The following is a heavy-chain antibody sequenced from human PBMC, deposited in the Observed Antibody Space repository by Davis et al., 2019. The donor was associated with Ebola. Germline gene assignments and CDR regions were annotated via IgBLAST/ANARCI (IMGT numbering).Heavy chain of an antibody. V-gene: IGHV1-46*01. J-gene: IGHJ4*02. CDR3: ARGAGYCSGGSCYSRSKNNFDY. CDR2: INPSGGST. CDR1: GYTFTSYY. Sequence: AASVKVSCKASGYTFTSYYMHWVRQAPGQGLEWMGIINPSGGSTSYAQKFQGRVTMTRDTSTRTVYMELSSLRSWDTAVYYCARGAGYCSGGSCYSRSKNNFDYWGQGTLVTVSS. D-gene: IGHD2-15*01.